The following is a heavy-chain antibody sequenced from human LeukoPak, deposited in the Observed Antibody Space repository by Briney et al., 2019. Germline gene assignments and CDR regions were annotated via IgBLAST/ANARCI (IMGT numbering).Heavy chain of an antibody. D-gene: IGHD6-19*01. V-gene: IGHV1-69*13. CDR3: ARSVSSGWYYFDY. CDR1: VGTFSSYA. Sequence: SVKVSCKASVGTFSSYAISWVRHAPGQGLEWMGGIIPLFGTANYAQKFQGRVTITAEESTSTAYMELSSLRSEDTAVYYCARSVSSGWYYFDYWGQGNLVTVSS. CDR2: IIPLFGTA. J-gene: IGHJ4*02.